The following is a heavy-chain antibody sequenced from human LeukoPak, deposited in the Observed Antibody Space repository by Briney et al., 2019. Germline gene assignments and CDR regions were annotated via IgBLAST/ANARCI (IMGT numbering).Heavy chain of an antibody. Sequence: GGSLRLSCTASGFTFGDYAMSWVRQAPGKGLEWVGFIRSKAYGGTTEYAASVKGRFTISRDDSKSIAYLQMNSLKTEDTAVYYCTRVGDYDILTGYYYDDYWGQGTLVTVSS. J-gene: IGHJ4*02. CDR3: TRVGDYDILTGYYYDDY. CDR2: IRSKAYGGTT. V-gene: IGHV3-49*04. D-gene: IGHD3-9*01. CDR1: GFTFGDYA.